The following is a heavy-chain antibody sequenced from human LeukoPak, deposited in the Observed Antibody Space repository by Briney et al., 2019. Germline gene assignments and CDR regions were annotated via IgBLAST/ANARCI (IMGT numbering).Heavy chain of an antibody. Sequence: GGSLRLSCAASGFTVSCNYMSWVRQAPGKGLEWVSVIYSGGSTYYADSVKGRLTISRDNSKNTLYLQMNSLRAEDTAVYYCARAGYSSTSLALDYYYYMDVWGKGTTVTVSS. D-gene: IGHD2-2*01. CDR2: IYSGGST. CDR1: GFTVSCNY. J-gene: IGHJ6*03. CDR3: ARAGYSSTSLALDYYYYMDV. V-gene: IGHV3-53*01.